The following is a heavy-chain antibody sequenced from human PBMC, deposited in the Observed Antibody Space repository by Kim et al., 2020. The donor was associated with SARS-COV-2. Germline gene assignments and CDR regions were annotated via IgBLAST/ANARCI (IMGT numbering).Heavy chain of an antibody. CDR3: AKALAVCHYYYYGMDV. Sequence: GGSLRLSCAASGFTFSSYDMHWVRQAPGKGLEWVAVISYDGSNKYYADSVKGRFTISRDNSKNTLYVQMNSPRAEDTAVYCCAKALAVCHYYYYGMDVWG. V-gene: IGHV3-30*18. CDR2: ISYDGSNK. CDR1: GFTFSSYD. J-gene: IGHJ6*01. D-gene: IGHD6-19*01.